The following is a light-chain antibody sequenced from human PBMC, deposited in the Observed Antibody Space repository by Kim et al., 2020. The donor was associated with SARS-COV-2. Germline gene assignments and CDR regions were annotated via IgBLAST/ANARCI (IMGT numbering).Light chain of an antibody. J-gene: IGKJ4*01. CDR2: AAS. CDR3: QRADSFPLG. V-gene: IGKV1-12*01. CDR1: QDIRSW. Sequence: SACRGDRVTITCGTSQDIRSWLAWYQQKPGKAPKLLISAASSLQSGVPSRFSGSGSGTDFTLTISSLQPEDFASYYCQRADSFPLGFGGGTTVEI.